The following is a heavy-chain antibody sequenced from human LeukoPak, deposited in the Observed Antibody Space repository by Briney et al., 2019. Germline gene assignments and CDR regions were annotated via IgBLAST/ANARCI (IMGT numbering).Heavy chain of an antibody. CDR2: IYPGDSDT. Sequence: GESLKIYCKGSGYSFTSYWIGWVRQMPGKGLEWMGIIYPGDSDTRYSPSFQGQVTISADKSISPAYLQWSSLKASDTAMYYCARLGRCSSTSCYLEHLGQGTLVTVSS. V-gene: IGHV5-51*01. CDR1: GYSFTSYW. D-gene: IGHD2-2*01. CDR3: ARLGRCSSTSCYLEH. J-gene: IGHJ4*02.